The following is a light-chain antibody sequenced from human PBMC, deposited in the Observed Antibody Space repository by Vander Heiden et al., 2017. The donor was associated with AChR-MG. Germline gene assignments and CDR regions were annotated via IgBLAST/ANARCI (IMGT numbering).Light chain of an antibody. V-gene: IGKV2-28*01. CDR2: LGS. CDR3: RQALQSPGT. CDR1: QSLLHSNGYNY. Sequence: EIVMTQSPLSLPVTPGEPASISCKSSQSLLHSNGYNYLDWYLQKPGQSPQLLIFLGSNRASGVPDRFSGSGSGTDFTLKISRVEAEDVGVYYCRQALQSPGTFGGRTKVEIK. J-gene: IGKJ4*01.